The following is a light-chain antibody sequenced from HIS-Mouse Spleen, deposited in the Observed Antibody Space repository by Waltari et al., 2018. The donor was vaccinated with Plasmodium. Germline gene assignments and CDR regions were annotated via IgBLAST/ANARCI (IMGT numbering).Light chain of an antibody. V-gene: IGLV2-14*01. J-gene: IGLJ1*01. CDR3: SSYTSSSTLLYV. CDR1: SSDVGGYNY. Sequence: QSALTQPASVSGSPGQSITIPCTATSSDVGGYNYVSWYQQHPGKAPKLMIYEVSNRPSGVSNRFSGSKSGNTASLTISGLQAEDEADYYCSSYTSSSTLLYVFGTGTKVTVL. CDR2: EVS.